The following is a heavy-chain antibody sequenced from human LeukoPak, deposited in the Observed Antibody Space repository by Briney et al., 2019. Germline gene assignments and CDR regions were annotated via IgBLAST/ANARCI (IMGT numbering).Heavy chain of an antibody. V-gene: IGHV4-31*03. CDR1: GGSISSGGYY. J-gene: IGHJ5*02. D-gene: IGHD3-9*01. CDR2: IYHSGST. Sequence: PSETLSLTCTVSGGSISSGGYYWSWIRQHPGKGLEWIGYIYHSGSTYYNPSLKSRVTISVDTSKNQFSLKLSSVTAADTAVYYCARGYYDILTGQNWFDPWGQGTLVTVSS. CDR3: ARGYYDILTGQNWFDP.